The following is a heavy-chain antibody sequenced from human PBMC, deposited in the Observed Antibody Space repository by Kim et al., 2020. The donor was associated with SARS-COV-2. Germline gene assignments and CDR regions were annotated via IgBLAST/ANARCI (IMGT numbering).Heavy chain of an antibody. CDR3: ARQGSHCSSTSCYPNWFDP. D-gene: IGHD2-2*01. CDR1: SYW. V-gene: IGHV5-51*01. Sequence: SYWIGWVRQMPGKGLEWMGIIYPGDSDTRYSPSFQGQVTISADKSISTAYLQLSSLKASDTAMYYCARQGSHCSSTSCYPNWFDPWGQGTLAT. J-gene: IGHJ5*02. CDR2: IYPGDSDT.